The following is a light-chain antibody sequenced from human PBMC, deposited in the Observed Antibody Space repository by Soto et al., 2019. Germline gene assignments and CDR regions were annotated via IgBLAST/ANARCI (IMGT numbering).Light chain of an antibody. J-gene: IGKJ1*01. CDR3: QPYGSSPRT. Sequence: EIVLTQSPGTLSLSPGERTTLSCRASRTVTSNSLAWYQQNPGQAPRLLIYGASTRATGIPDRFSGSGSGTDFSLTISSMEPADFAVYYYQPYGSSPRTFGQGTRVEIQ. V-gene: IGKV3-20*01. CDR2: GAS. CDR1: RTVTSNS.